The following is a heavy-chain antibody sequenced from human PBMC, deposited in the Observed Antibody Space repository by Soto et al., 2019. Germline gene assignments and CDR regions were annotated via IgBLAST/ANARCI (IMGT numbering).Heavy chain of an antibody. CDR3: AGGHSWKLVDY. CDR2: IYNSGDT. Sequence: SETLSLTCSVSGGSISIDYWRWIRQSPDKGLEWIGYIYNSGDTNFNPSVQSRVTMSVDTAKNQFSLKMTSVTAADTAVYYCAGGHSWKLVDYWGQGTLVTVSS. J-gene: IGHJ4*02. D-gene: IGHD6-6*01. CDR1: GGSISIDY. V-gene: IGHV4-59*01.